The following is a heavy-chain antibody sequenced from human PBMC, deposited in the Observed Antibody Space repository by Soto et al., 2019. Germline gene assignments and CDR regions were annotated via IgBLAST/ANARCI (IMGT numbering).Heavy chain of an antibody. D-gene: IGHD2-15*01. V-gene: IGHV1-18*01. CDR3: ARDRSVVVVAGVGSIVDY. J-gene: IGHJ4*02. Sequence: ASVKVSCKASGYTFTSYGISWVRQAPGQGLEWMGWISAYNGNTNYAQKLQGRVTMTTDTSTSTAYMELRSLRSDDTAVYYCARDRSVVVVAGVGSIVDYWGQGTLVTVSS. CDR2: ISAYNGNT. CDR1: GYTFTSYG.